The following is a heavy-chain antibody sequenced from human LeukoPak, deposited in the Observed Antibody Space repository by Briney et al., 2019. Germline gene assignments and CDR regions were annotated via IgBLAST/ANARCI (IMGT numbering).Heavy chain of an antibody. V-gene: IGHV5-51*01. CDR3: ARQSDVIGAI. J-gene: IGHJ4*02. CDR1: GYTFTHQW. D-gene: IGHD3-10*01. CDR2: IYPRDSDA. Sequence: GESLKISCKASGYTFTHQWIGWVCQKSGSGLEWMGIIYPRDSDARYSPSFQGHVSISADTSINTAYLEWSRLEASDTAIYYCARQSDVIGAIWGQGTLVTVSS.